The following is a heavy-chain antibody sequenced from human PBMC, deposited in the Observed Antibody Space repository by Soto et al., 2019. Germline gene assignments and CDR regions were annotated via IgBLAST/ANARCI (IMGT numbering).Heavy chain of an antibody. V-gene: IGHV3-74*01. CDR3: ARTSGQLATNWFDP. CDR2: INSDGSTT. Sequence: EVQLVESGGGLVQAGGSLRLSCAASGFTFSSNWMHWVRQVPGKGLVWVSRINSDGSTTSYADSVKGRFTISRDNAKNTLYLQMNSLRPEDTAVYYCARTSGQLATNWFDPWGQGTLVTVSS. D-gene: IGHD6-6*01. CDR1: GFTFSSNW. J-gene: IGHJ5*02.